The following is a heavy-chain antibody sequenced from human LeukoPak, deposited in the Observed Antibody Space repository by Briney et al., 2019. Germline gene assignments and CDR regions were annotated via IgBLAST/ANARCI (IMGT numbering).Heavy chain of an antibody. CDR3: TTSPVPGIDY. J-gene: IGHJ4*02. D-gene: IGHD6-19*01. CDR2: ISSSGSTR. CDR1: GFTFSSYE. V-gene: IGHV3-48*03. Sequence: PGGSLRLSCAASGFTFSSYEMNWVRQAPGKGLEWVSYISSSGSTRYYADSVKGRFTISRDNAKNSLYLQMSSLRTEDTAMYYCTTSPVPGIDYWGQGIQVTVSS.